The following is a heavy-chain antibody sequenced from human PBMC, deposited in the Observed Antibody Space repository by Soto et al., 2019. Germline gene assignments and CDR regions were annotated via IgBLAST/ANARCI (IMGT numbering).Heavy chain of an antibody. Sequence: GGSLRLSCAASGFTFDDYAMHWVRQAPGKGLEWVSLISGDGGSTYYADSVKGRFTISRDNSKNSLYLQMNSLRTEDTALYYCAKDNPTRRPIRWLQFECYYGMDVWGQGTTVTGSS. D-gene: IGHD5-12*01. CDR3: AKDNPTRRPIRWLQFECYYGMDV. CDR1: GFTFDDYA. CDR2: ISGDGGST. J-gene: IGHJ6*02. V-gene: IGHV3-43*02.